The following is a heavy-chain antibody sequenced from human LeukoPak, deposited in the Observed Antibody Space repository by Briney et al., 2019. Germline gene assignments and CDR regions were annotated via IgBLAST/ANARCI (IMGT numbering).Heavy chain of an antibody. V-gene: IGHV3-74*01. CDR2: INSDGSST. D-gene: IGHD1-26*01. CDR1: GFIFSSYW. CDR3: ARVGASKAFDI. Sequence: GGSLRLSCAASGFIFSSYWMQWVRQAPGKGLVWVSHINSDGSSTSYADSVKGRFTISRDNAKNTLYLQMNSLRAEDTAVYYCARVGASKAFDIWGQGTMVTVSS. J-gene: IGHJ3*02.